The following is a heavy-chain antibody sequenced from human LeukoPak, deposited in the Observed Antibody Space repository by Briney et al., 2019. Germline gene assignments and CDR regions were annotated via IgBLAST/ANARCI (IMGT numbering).Heavy chain of an antibody. CDR1: GFTFSDYN. D-gene: IGHD2-2*02. V-gene: IGHV3-48*02. J-gene: IGHJ3*02. CDR2: ISRSTSAI. CDR3: ARYTAYAFDI. Sequence: TGGSLRLSCAASGFTFSDYNMNWVRQAPGKGLEWISYISRSTSAIYYADSVKGRFTISRDSANNSLYLQMSSLRDDDTALYYCARYTAYAFDIWGQGTMVTVSS.